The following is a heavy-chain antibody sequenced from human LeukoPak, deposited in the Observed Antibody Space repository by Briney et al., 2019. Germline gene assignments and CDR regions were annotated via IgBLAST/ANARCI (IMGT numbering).Heavy chain of an antibody. V-gene: IGHV3-9*01. Sequence: PGRSLRLSCVASGFTFRDYAMHWVRQAPGKGLEWVSGISWNSKNIGYADSVKGRFIISRDNSKNTLYLQMNSLRAEDTAVYYCARFPCDGYSFPWCYFDYWGQGTLVTVSS. J-gene: IGHJ4*02. D-gene: IGHD5-24*01. CDR2: ISWNSKNI. CDR3: ARFPCDGYSFPWCYFDY. CDR1: GFTFRDYA.